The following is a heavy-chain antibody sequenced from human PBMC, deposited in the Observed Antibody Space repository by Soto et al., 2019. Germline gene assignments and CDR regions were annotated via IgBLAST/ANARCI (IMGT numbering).Heavy chain of an antibody. CDR3: ARVATSSSWTLYYYYGMDV. V-gene: IGHV4-4*07. Sequence: TLSLTCTVSGGSISSYYWSWIRQPAGKGLEWIGRIYTSGSTNYNPSLKSRVTMSVDTSKNQFSLKLSSVTAADTAVYYCARVATSSSWTLYYYYGMDVWGQGTTVTVSS. CDR1: GGSISSYY. D-gene: IGHD6-13*01. J-gene: IGHJ6*02. CDR2: IYTSGST.